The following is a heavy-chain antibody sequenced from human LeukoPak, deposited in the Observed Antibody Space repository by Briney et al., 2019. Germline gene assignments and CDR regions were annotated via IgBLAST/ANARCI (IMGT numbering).Heavy chain of an antibody. D-gene: IGHD3-3*01. CDR3: AREHYDFWSGLDAFDV. Sequence: SETLSLTCTVSGGSTSSYYWSWIRQPAGKGLEWIGRIYSTGSTDYNPSLKSRVSMSVDTSNNQFSLKLSSVTAADTAVYYCAREHYDFWSGLDAFDVWGQGTMVTVSS. V-gene: IGHV4-4*07. J-gene: IGHJ3*01. CDR2: IYSTGST. CDR1: GGSTSSYY.